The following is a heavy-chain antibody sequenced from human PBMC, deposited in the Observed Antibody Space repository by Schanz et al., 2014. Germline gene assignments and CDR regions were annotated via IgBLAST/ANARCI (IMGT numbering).Heavy chain of an antibody. CDR2: IGVDGTTT. D-gene: IGHD3-10*01. CDR1: GFAFSSYG. J-gene: IGHJ3*02. Sequence: EVQLLESGGGLVQPGGSLRLSCLASGFAFSSYGMNGLRQAPGEVLEWVSVIGVDGTTTYYADSMKGRFTISRNNSKNTPYLQMNSLRPEDTAVYYCAKGRFGELSAFDIWGQGTMVTVSS. V-gene: IGHV3-23*01. CDR3: AKGRFGELSAFDI.